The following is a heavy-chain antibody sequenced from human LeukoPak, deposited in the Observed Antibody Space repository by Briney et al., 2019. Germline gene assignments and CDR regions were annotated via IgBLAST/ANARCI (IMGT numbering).Heavy chain of an antibody. CDR1: GFSISTYS. V-gene: IGHV3-74*01. D-gene: IGHD7-27*01. CDR2: INSDGTTT. Sequence: GGSLRLSCAASGFSISTYSMHWVRQAPGKGLVWVSRINSDGTTTDYADSVQGRLTIPRDNSKNTLYLQVNSLRAEDTAVYYCAVQLGTLDYWGQGTLVTVSS. CDR3: AVQLGTLDY. J-gene: IGHJ4*02.